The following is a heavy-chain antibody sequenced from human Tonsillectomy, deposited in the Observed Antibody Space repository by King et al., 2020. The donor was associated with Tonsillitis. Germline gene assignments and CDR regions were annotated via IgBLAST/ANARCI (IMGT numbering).Heavy chain of an antibody. CDR2: ISYDGSNK. D-gene: IGHD3-10*01. Sequence: VQLVESGGGVVQPGRSLRLSCAASGFTFSSCGMHWVRQAPGKGLEWVAVISYDGSNKYYADSVKGRFTISRDKSKNTLYLQMNSLRAEDTAVYYCAKDIYEVRAVLRGNYYYHMDVWGQGTTVTVSS. CDR3: AKDIYEVRAVLRGNYYYHMDV. CDR1: GFTFSSCG. J-gene: IGHJ6*02. V-gene: IGHV3-30*18.